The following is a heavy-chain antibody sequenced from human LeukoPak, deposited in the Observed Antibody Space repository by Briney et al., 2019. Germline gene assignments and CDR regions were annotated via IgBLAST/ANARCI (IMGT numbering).Heavy chain of an antibody. V-gene: IGHV4-34*01. D-gene: IGHD3-10*01. CDR1: GGSISSYY. CDR3: ARGGIRSGSITRNYYYDYYMEV. J-gene: IGHJ6*03. Sequence: PSETLSLTCTVSGGSISSYYWSWIRQPPGKGLEWIGEINHSGSTKYNPSLKSRVTMSVDTSKNPFSLKLSSVTAADTAVYYCARGGIRSGSITRNYYYDYYMEVWGKGTTVTVSS. CDR2: INHSGST.